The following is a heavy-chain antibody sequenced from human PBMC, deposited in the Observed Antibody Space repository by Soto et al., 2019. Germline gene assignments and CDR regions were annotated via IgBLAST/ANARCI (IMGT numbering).Heavy chain of an antibody. CDR3: ARESKYYDFWSGYYEDYYYYYYMHV. J-gene: IGHJ6*03. CDR1: GCTFSSYW. CDR2: INSDGSST. D-gene: IGHD3-3*01. V-gene: IGHV3-74*01. Sequence: PGGSLSLSCAASGCTFSSYWMHWVRQAPGKGLVWVSRINSDGSSTSYADSVKGRFTISRDNAKNTLYLQMNSLRAEDTAVYYCARESKYYDFWSGYYEDYYYYYYMHVWGKGTTVTVSS.